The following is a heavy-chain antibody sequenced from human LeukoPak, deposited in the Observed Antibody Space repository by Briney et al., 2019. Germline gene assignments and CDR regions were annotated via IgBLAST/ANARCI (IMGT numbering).Heavy chain of an antibody. J-gene: IGHJ3*02. Sequence: GGSLRLSCAASGFTFSSYSMNWVRQAPGKGLEWVSSISSSSSYIYYADSVKGRFTISRDNAKNSLYLQMNSLRAEDAAVYYCARGVGAAPPARDAFDIWGQGTMVTVSS. CDR3: ARGVGAAPPARDAFDI. CDR1: GFTFSSYS. V-gene: IGHV3-21*01. CDR2: ISSSSSYI. D-gene: IGHD1-26*01.